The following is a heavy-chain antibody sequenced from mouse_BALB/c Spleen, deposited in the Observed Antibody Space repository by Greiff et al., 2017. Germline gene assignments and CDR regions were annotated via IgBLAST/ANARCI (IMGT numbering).Heavy chain of an antibody. CDR1: GYTFSSYW. V-gene: IGHV1-9*01. D-gene: IGHD2-4*01. CDR2: ILPGSGST. Sequence: QVQLQQSGAELMKPGASVKISCKATGYTFSSYWIEWVKQRPGHGLEWIGEILPGSGSTNYNEKFKGKATFTADTSSNTAYMQLSSLTSEDSAVYYCARGAMGLRLPFAYWGQGTLVTVSA. CDR3: ARGAMGLRLPFAY. J-gene: IGHJ3*01.